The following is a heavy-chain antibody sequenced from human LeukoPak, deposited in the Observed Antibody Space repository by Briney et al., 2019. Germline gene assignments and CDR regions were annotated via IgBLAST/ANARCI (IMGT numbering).Heavy chain of an antibody. J-gene: IGHJ4*02. CDR2: IHTSGST. V-gene: IGHV4-4*07. CDR3: ARDSWFGY. CDR1: GGSINNYY. Sequence: SETLSLTCSVSGGSINNYYWSWIRQPAGKGLEWIGCIHTSGSTYYNPSLKSRVSMSVDTSKNQFSLKLSSVTAADTAVYYCARDSWFGYWGQGTLVTVSS.